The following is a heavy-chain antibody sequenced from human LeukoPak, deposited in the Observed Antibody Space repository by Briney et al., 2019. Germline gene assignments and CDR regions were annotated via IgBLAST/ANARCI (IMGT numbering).Heavy chain of an antibody. CDR3: ARGRGIRAYYFDY. V-gene: IGHV4-34*01. CDR2: INHSGST. J-gene: IGHJ4*02. CDR1: GGSFSGYY. Sequence: SETLSLTCAVYGGSFSGYYWSWIRQPPGKGLEWIGEINHSGSTNYNPSLKSRVTISVDTSKNQFSLKLSSVTAADTAVYYCARGRGIRAYYFDYWGQGTLVTVSS. D-gene: IGHD5-18*01.